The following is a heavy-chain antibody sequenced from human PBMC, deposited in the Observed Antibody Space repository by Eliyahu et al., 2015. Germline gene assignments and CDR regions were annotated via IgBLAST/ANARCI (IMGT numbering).Heavy chain of an antibody. Sequence: QVQLQQWGAGLLKPSATLSLTXAVYGGSFRGYYXSWIRQXPGKGXEWXGEINHSGSTNYNPSLKSRVTISVDTSKNQFSLKLSSVTAADTAVYYCARVLSVTQGDYWGQGTLVTVSS. D-gene: IGHD2-21*02. CDR2: INHSGST. CDR1: GGSFRGYY. CDR3: ARVLSVTQGDY. J-gene: IGHJ4*02. V-gene: IGHV4-34*01.